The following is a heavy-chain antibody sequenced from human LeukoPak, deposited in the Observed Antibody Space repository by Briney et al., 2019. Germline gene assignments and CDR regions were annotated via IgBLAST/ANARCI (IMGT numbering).Heavy chain of an antibody. CDR2: IIPIFGTA. Sequence: SVKVSCKASGYTFTSYGISWVRQAPGQGLEWMGGIIPIFGTANYAQKFQGRVTITTDESTSTAYMELSSLRSEDTAVYYCARQSRHLSFDYWGQGTLVTVSS. CDR3: ARQSRHLSFDY. V-gene: IGHV1-69*05. J-gene: IGHJ4*02. CDR1: GYTFTSYG.